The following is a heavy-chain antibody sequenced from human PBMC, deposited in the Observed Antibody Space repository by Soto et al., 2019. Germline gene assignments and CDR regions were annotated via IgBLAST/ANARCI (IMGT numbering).Heavy chain of an antibody. CDR1: GYTFSNYG. V-gene: IGHV1-18*01. D-gene: IGHD2-2*01. Sequence: SVKGSCQTSGYTFSNYGITWVRQAPGQPLEWLGWISLYSDGTNYAQKFQGRVSMTTDTSTTTAYMELRSLRSDDTAVYYCARVVPGAEAWFGPWGQGTLVTVSS. CDR2: ISLYSDGT. CDR3: ARVVPGAEAWFGP. J-gene: IGHJ5*02.